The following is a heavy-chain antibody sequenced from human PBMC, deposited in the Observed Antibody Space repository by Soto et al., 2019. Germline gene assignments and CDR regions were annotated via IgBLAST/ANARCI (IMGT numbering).Heavy chain of an antibody. CDR1: GYTFTSYA. V-gene: IGHV1-3*05. CDR2: INAGNGNT. J-gene: IGHJ5*02. CDR3: ARASPRNNWFDP. Sequence: QVQLVQSGAEEKKPGASVKVSCKASGYTFTSYAMHWVRQAPGQRLEWMGRINAGNGNTKYSQKFQGRVTITRDTSASTAYMELSSLRSEDTAVYYCARASPRNNWFDPWGQGTLVTVSS.